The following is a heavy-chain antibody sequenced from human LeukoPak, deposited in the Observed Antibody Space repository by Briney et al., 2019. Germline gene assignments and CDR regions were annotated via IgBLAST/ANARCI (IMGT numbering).Heavy chain of an antibody. V-gene: IGHV3-23*01. CDR2: ISGSGGRT. Sequence: GGSLRLACAASGFTLRSYAMSWVRQAPGNGLEWDSAISGSGGRTYYADSVKGRFTTSRDNSKTTLYLQMNSLRAEDTAVYSCAKEPTSSGWFDPWGQGTLVTVSS. J-gene: IGHJ5*02. CDR1: GFTLRSYA. CDR3: AKEPTSSGWFDP. D-gene: IGHD3-10*01.